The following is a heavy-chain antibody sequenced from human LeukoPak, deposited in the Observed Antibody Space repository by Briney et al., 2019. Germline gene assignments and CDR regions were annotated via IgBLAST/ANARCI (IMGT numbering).Heavy chain of an antibody. CDR2: ISYDGSNK. D-gene: IGHD2-8*01. CDR1: GFTFSSYG. V-gene: IGHV3-30*03. J-gene: IGHJ4*02. CDR3: ARGRLVYALTD. Sequence: QPGGSLRLSCAASGFTFSSYGMHWVRQAPGKGLEWVAVISYDGSNKYYADSVKGRFTISRDNAKNSLYLQMNSLRAEDTAVYYCARGRLVYALTDWGQGTLVTVSS.